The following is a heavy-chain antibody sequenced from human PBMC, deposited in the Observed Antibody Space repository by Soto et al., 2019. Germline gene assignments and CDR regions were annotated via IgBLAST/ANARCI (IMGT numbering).Heavy chain of an antibody. CDR1: GFTFSSYG. Sequence: QVQLVESGGGVVQPGRSLRLSCAASGFTFSSYGMHWVRQAPGKGLEWVAVISYDGSNKYYADSVKGRFTISRDNSKHTLYLQMNSLRAEDTAVYYCARVKGRGYSYGGYYFDYWGQGTLVTVSS. J-gene: IGHJ4*02. CDR3: ARVKGRGYSYGGYYFDY. V-gene: IGHV3-30*03. D-gene: IGHD5-18*01. CDR2: ISYDGSNK.